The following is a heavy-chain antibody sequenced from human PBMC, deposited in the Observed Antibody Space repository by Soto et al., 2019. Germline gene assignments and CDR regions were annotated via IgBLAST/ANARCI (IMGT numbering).Heavy chain of an antibody. J-gene: IGHJ5*02. Sequence: GAAVKVSCKASGGTFNSYDINWVRQAPGQGLEWMGGIIPIVETPKYAQKFQGRVTITADESTNTVYMELSSLRSEDTAMYYCARLSRPNYYDTSGFFKDNWFDPWGQGTMVTVYS. CDR1: GGTFNSYD. CDR2: IIPIVETP. CDR3: ARLSRPNYYDTSGFFKDNWFDP. V-gene: IGHV1-69*13. D-gene: IGHD3-22*01.